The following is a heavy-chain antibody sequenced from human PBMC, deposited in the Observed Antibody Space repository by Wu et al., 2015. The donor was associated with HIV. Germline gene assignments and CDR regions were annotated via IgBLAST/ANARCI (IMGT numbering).Heavy chain of an antibody. CDR2: IKPDTGVT. Sequence: QVQLVQSGAEMKKPGASVKVSCKASGYTFTVYYVHWVRQAPGQGLEWMGWIKPDTGVTNYAQTFRGRLTVTRDTSINTVYMELNRLRSDDTALYYCAXEVGDGYRKFDYWGQGTLVTVSS. CDR1: GYTFTVYY. J-gene: IGHJ4*02. D-gene: IGHD5-24*01. V-gene: IGHV1-2*02. CDR3: AXEVGDGYRKFDY.